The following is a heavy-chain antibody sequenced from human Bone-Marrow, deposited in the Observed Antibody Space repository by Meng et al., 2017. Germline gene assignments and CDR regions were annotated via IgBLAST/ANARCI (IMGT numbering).Heavy chain of an antibody. CDR3: AKDVEDIVVVVAALWSYGMDV. Sequence: GESLKISCAASGFTFSSYSMNWVRQAPGKGLEWVSSISSSSSYIYYADSVKGRFTISRDNAKNSLYLQMNSLRAEDTAVYYCAKDVEDIVVVVAALWSYGMDVWGQGTMVTVSS. J-gene: IGHJ6*02. V-gene: IGHV3-21*01. D-gene: IGHD2-15*01. CDR1: GFTFSSYS. CDR2: ISSSSSYI.